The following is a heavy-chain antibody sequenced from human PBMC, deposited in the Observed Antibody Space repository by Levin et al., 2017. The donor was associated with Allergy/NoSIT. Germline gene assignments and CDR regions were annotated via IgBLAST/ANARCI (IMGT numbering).Heavy chain of an antibody. CDR2: IYIDGGT. D-gene: IGHD7-27*01. V-gene: IGHV3-53*01. Sequence: LSLTCAAPGFTVNYNYMSWVRQAPGKGLEWVSTIYIDGGTYYADSVRGRFTISRDSSKTTLYLQMNRLRAEDTALYYCARDPGRPVDAFDVWGQGTMVTVSS. CDR3: ARDPGRPVDAFDV. CDR1: GFTVNYNY. J-gene: IGHJ3*01.